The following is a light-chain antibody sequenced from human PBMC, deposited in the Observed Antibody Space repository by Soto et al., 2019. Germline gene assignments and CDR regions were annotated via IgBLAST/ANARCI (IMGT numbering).Light chain of an antibody. Sequence: DIQMTQSPSSLSASVGDRVTITCRASQSISSYLNWYQQKPGKAPTLLIYAASSLQSGVPSRFSGSGSGTDFTLTISSLQPEDFAIYYCQQSYSTLITFGQGTRLEIK. CDR2: AAS. CDR1: QSISSY. V-gene: IGKV1-39*01. J-gene: IGKJ5*01. CDR3: QQSYSTLIT.